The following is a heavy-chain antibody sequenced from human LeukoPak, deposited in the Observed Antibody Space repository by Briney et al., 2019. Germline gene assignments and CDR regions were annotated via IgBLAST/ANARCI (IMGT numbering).Heavy chain of an antibody. J-gene: IGHJ4*02. CDR1: GFSLTTSGVG. Sequence: SGPTLVKPTQTLTLTCTFSGFSLTTSGVGVGWMRQPPGKALEWLAVIYWNDDKYYSPSLKSRFTITKDTSKNQVVLTMTNMNPVDTATYYCVVGFDYWGQGILVTVSS. V-gene: IGHV2-5*01. D-gene: IGHD2-15*01. CDR3: VVGFDY. CDR2: IYWNDDK.